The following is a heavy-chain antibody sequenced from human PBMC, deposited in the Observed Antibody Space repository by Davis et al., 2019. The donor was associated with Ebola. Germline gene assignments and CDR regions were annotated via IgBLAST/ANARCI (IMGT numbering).Heavy chain of an antibody. D-gene: IGHD1-26*01. Sequence: PGGSLRLSCAASGFTFSIFAMNWVRQAPGKGLEWVSTLGTSADTYYADSVKGRFTISRDNSKNTLYLQMNGLRVEDTAIYYCAKDTSNIWFDIWGQGTVVTVSS. V-gene: IGHV3-23*01. CDR3: AKDTSNIWFDI. J-gene: IGHJ3*02. CDR1: GFTFSIFA. CDR2: LGTSADT.